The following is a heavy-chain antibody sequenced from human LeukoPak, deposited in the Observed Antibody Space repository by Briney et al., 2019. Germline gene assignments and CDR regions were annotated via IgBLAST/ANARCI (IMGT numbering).Heavy chain of an antibody. Sequence: SQTLSLTCTVSGVSISSGDYYWSWIRQPPGKGLEWIGYIYYSGSTYYNPSLKSRVTMSVDTSKNQCSLKMSSVTAADTAVYCCASNYGSGSYHYFDYWGQGTLVTVSS. J-gene: IGHJ4*02. CDR3: ASNYGSGSYHYFDY. V-gene: IGHV4-30-4*01. CDR1: GVSISSGDYY. CDR2: IYYSGST. D-gene: IGHD3-10*01.